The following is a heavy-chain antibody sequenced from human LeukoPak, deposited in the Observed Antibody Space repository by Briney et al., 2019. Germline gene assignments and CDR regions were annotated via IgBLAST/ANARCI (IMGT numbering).Heavy chain of an antibody. D-gene: IGHD1-1*01. J-gene: IGHJ4*01. CDR3: GEVQTVNKFDY. CDR2: ISNNGVNT. Sequence: GGSLGLSCAASGFTFSNYAMSWVRQAPGKGLEWVSAISNNGVNTYYADSVKGRFTISRDNSKNTLYLQMTSLRHEDTAVYYCGEVQTVNKFDYWGRGTLVTVSS. V-gene: IGHV3-23*01. CDR1: GFTFSNYA.